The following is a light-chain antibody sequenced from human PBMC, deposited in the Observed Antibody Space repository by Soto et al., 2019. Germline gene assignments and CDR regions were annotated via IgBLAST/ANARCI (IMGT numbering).Light chain of an antibody. CDR2: SAS. Sequence: ESVLTQSPGTLSLSPGERATLSCSTSQRLSGGYLAWFQQKPGQTPRLLIYSASNRATGIPDRFSGSGSGTDFTLTISRLEPEDFVVYYCQQNGSLPITFGQGTRLEI. V-gene: IGKV3-20*01. CDR3: QQNGSLPIT. J-gene: IGKJ5*01. CDR1: QRLSGGY.